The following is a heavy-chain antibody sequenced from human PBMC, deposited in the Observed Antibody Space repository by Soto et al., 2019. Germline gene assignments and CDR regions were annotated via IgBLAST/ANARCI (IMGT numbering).Heavy chain of an antibody. CDR2: INSDGSST. D-gene: IGHD3-3*01. Sequence: GGSLRLSCAASGFTFSSYWMHWVRQAPGKGLVWVSRINSDGSSTSYADSVKGRFTISRDNAKNTLYLQMNSLRAEDTAVYYCAKDRRLRFLEWLRDVWGQGTTVTVSS. CDR1: GFTFSSYW. J-gene: IGHJ6*02. CDR3: AKDRRLRFLEWLRDV. V-gene: IGHV3-74*01.